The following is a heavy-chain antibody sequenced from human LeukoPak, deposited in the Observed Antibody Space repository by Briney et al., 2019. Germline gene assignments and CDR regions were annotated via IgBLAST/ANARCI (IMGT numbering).Heavy chain of an antibody. CDR1: GSTFSSYA. CDR2: IIPIFGTA. D-gene: IGHD5-24*01. V-gene: IGHV1-69*13. J-gene: IGHJ4*02. CDR3: ARGRDGYNFIHDY. Sequence: SVKVSCKASGSTFSSYAISWVRQAPGQGLEWMGGIIPIFGTANYAQKFQGRVTITADESTSTAYMELSSLRSEDTAVYYCARGRDGYNFIHDYWGQGTLVTVSS.